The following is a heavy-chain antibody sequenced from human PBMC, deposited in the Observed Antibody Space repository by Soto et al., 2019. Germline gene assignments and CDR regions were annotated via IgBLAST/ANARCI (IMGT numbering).Heavy chain of an antibody. CDR3: ARDQGGQSGNFIFDN. CDR1: GFTFSDYV. Sequence: GGSLRLSCAASGFTFSDYVMHWVRQAPGKGLEWVAVIWYRGRDIFYADSVKGRFTISRDNSKNTLYLQLNSLRAEDTAVYYCARDQGGQSGNFIFDNWGQGTLVTVSS. J-gene: IGHJ4*02. V-gene: IGHV3-33*01. D-gene: IGHD1-26*01. CDR2: IWYRGRDI.